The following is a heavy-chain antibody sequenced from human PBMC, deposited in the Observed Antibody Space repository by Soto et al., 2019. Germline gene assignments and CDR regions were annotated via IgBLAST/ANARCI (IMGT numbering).Heavy chain of an antibody. D-gene: IGHD1-26*01. Sequence: QVQLVQSGAEVKKPGSSVKVSCKASGGTFSSYSINWVRQAPGQGLEWMGEIIPIFGTANYAQKFQGRVTIPADESTSTAYMELSSLRSEDTAVYYCARDGGRHSGGIDYWGQGTLVPVSS. CDR3: ARDGGRHSGGIDY. CDR2: IIPIFGTA. V-gene: IGHV1-69*01. J-gene: IGHJ4*02. CDR1: GGTFSSYS.